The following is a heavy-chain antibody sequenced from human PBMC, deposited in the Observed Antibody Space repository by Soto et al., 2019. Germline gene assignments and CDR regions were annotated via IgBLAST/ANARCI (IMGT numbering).Heavy chain of an antibody. V-gene: IGHV3-9*01. Sequence: EVQLVESGGGLVQPGRSLRLSCAAAGFTFDDYAMHWVRQSPGKGLEWVSGISWNSGSIGYADSVKGRFTISRDNAKNSLYMQMNSLRDEDTALYYCAKDIIEYSSSSFDYWGQGTLVTVSS. CDR3: AKDIIEYSSSSFDY. J-gene: IGHJ4*02. D-gene: IGHD6-6*01. CDR1: GFTFDDYA. CDR2: ISWNSGSI.